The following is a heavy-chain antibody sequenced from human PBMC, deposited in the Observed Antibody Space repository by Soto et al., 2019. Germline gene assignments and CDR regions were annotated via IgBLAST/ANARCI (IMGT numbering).Heavy chain of an antibody. V-gene: IGHV1-3*01. CDR1: GNTLTTSYA. CDR3: AGYNSGSYLVT. Sequence: QVQLVQSGAEVKRPGASVKVSCKASGNTLTTSYAMHWVRQAPGQRLEWMGWINPGDGNTKYSQNCQVRVTIRRDTSATTAYMEITILRSEDTAVYYCAGYNSGSYLVTWGQGTLVSVSA. D-gene: IGHD3-10*01. CDR2: INPGDGNT. J-gene: IGHJ5*02.